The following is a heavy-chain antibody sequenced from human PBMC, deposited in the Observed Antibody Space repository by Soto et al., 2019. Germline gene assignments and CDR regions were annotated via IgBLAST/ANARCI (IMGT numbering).Heavy chain of an antibody. CDR1: GFTFSNAW. Sequence: GGSLRLSCAASGFTFSNAWMSWVRQAPGKGLEWVGRIKSKTDGGTTDYAAPVKGRFTISRDDSKNTLYLQMNSLKTEDTAVYYCTTDPTHYYFWSGSLFDYWGQGTLVTVSS. J-gene: IGHJ4*02. CDR3: TTDPTHYYFWSGSLFDY. D-gene: IGHD3-3*01. CDR2: IKSKTDGGTT. V-gene: IGHV3-15*01.